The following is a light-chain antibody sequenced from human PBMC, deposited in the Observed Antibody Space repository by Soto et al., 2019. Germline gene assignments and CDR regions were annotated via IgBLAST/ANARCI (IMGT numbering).Light chain of an antibody. V-gene: IGLV2-14*01. CDR3: SSYTTAYTQV. Sequence: QSVLSQPASVSGSPGQSITISCTGTSNDVGYYNYVSWYQQHPGQAPKLMISEVTTRPSGVSDRFSGSKSANTASLTISILQAEDEAHYSCSSYTTAYTQVFGGGTKLTVL. CDR1: SNDVGYYNY. CDR2: EVT. J-gene: IGLJ3*02.